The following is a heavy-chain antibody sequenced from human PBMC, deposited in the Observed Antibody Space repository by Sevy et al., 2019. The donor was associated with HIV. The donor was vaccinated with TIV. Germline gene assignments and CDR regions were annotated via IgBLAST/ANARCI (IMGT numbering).Heavy chain of an antibody. CDR2: ISHGGSS. D-gene: IGHD2-15*01. CDR1: GVSFSDYF. Sequence: SETLSLTCAVSGVSFSDYFWSWIRQSPGKGLEWIGEISHGGSSNYNPSLKSRVVMSLDTSNNQFSLKLTSVTAAETAVYYCARGPLFSPEYCSSGACGTIDYWGQGTLVTVSS. J-gene: IGHJ4*02. CDR3: ARGPLFSPEYCSSGACGTIDY. V-gene: IGHV4-34*01.